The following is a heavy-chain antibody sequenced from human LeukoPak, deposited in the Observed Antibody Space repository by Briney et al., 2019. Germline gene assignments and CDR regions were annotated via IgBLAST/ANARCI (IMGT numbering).Heavy chain of an antibody. D-gene: IGHD2-15*01. Sequence: ASVKVSCKASGYTFNNYGISWVRQATGQGLEWMGWISGYNGKTVYAPKFQDRITVTIDASASTAYMELRSLRSDDTAVYYCAKDEVGSAIVVLADCEEGLHYWGQGTLLTVSS. CDR1: GYTFNNYG. J-gene: IGHJ4*02. CDR3: AKDEVGSAIVVLADCEEGLHY. V-gene: IGHV1-18*01. CDR2: ISGYNGKT.